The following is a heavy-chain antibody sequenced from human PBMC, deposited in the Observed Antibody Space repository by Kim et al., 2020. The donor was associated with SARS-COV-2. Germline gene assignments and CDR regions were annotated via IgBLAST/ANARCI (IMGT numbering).Heavy chain of an antibody. CDR3: ARDRSCSSTSCYKGYYYGMDV. V-gene: IGHV3-33*01. Sequence: GGSLRLSCAASGFTFSSYGMHWVRQAPGKGLEWVAVIWYDGSNKYYADSVKGRFTISRDNSKNTLYLQMNSLRAEDTAVYYCARDRSCSSTSCYKGYYYGMDVWGQGTTVTVSS. D-gene: IGHD2-2*02. CDR2: IWYDGSNK. J-gene: IGHJ6*02. CDR1: GFTFSSYG.